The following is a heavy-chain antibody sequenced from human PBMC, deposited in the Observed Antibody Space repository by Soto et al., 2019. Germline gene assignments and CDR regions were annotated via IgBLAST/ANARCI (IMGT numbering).Heavy chain of an antibody. J-gene: IGHJ4*02. D-gene: IGHD6-19*01. CDR2: IKQDGSEK. CDR3: ARDQGSGAVAVPYYFDY. Sequence: GGSLRLSCAASGFTFSSYWMSWVRQAPGKGLEWVANIKQDGSEKYYVDSVKGRFTISRDNAKNSLYLQMNSLRAEDTAVYYCARDQGSGAVAVPYYFDYWGQGTLVTVSS. CDR1: GFTFSSYW. V-gene: IGHV3-7*01.